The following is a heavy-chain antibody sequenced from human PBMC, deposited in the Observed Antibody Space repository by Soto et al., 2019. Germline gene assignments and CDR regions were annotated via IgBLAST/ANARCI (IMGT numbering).Heavy chain of an antibody. Sequence: EVQLLESGGGLVQPGGSLRLSCAASGFTFSSYAMSWVRQAPGKGLEWVSAISGSGGSTYYADSVKGRFTISRDNSKNTLYLQMNSLRAEDTAVYYCAKDLQYYYDSSGYYGEYYYYYYGMDVWGQETTVTVSS. D-gene: IGHD3-22*01. V-gene: IGHV3-23*01. CDR3: AKDLQYYYDSSGYYGEYYYYYYGMDV. J-gene: IGHJ6*02. CDR2: ISGSGGST. CDR1: GFTFSSYA.